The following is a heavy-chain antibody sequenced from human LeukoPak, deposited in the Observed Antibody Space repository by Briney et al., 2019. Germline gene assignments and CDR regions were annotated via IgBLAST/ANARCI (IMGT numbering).Heavy chain of an antibody. Sequence: GSSVKVSCKASGGTFSSYAISWVRQARGQGLEWMGGIIPLFGTANSAQQFHGRVTITTDESTSTAYMELSSLRSEDTAVYYCAITMVRGVMRGNFDYWGQGTLVTVSS. CDR2: IIPLFGTA. D-gene: IGHD3-10*01. CDR1: GGTFSSYA. V-gene: IGHV1-69*05. CDR3: AITMVRGVMRGNFDY. J-gene: IGHJ4*02.